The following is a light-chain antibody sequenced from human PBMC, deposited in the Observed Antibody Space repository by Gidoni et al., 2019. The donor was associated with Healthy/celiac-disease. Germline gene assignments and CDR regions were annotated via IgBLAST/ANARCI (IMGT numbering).Light chain of an antibody. CDR2: DNN. V-gene: IGLV1-51*01. CDR1: SSNIGNNY. CDR3: GTWDSSLSAVV. Sequence: QSLFTPPPSVSASPGPKVTISCSGSSSNIGNNYVSWYQQLPGTAPKLLIYDNNKRPSGIPDRFSGSKSGTSATLGITGLQTGDEADYYCGTWDSSLSAVVFGGGTKLTVL. J-gene: IGLJ2*01.